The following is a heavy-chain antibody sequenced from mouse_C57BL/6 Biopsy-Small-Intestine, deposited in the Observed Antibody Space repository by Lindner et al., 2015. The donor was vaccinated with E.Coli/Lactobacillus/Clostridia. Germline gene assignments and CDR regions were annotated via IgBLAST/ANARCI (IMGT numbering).Heavy chain of an antibody. J-gene: IGHJ2*01. D-gene: IGHD2-2*01. CDR3: ARVGDGYGGYFDY. Sequence: VQLQESGAELVKPGASVKISCKASGYAFSSYWMNWVKQRPGKGLEWIGQIYPGDGDTNYNGKFKGKATLTADKSSSTAYMQLSSLTSEDSAVYFCARVGDGYGGYFDYWGQGTTLTVSS. V-gene: IGHV1-80*01. CDR2: IYPGDGDT. CDR1: GYAFSSYW.